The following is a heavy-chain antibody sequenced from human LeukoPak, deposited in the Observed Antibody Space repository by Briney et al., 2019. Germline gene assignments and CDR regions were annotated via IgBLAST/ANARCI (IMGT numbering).Heavy chain of an antibody. CDR1: GFTFSTYA. V-gene: IGHV3-23*01. Sequence: GGSLRLSCAASGFTFSTYAMSWVRQAPGKGLEWVSSLRGNGDTFYADSVKGRFTISRDNSKNTLYLQMNSLRAEDTAVYYCARDIAYGGNYYYYYGMDVWGQGTTVTVSS. D-gene: IGHD4-23*01. CDR2: LRGNGDT. CDR3: ARDIAYGGNYYYYYGMDV. J-gene: IGHJ6*02.